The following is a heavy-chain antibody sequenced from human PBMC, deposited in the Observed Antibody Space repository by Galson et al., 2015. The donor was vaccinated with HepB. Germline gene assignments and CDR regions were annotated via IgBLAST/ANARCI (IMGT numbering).Heavy chain of an antibody. CDR2: ISYDGSNK. Sequence: SLRLSCAASGFTFSSYAMHWVRQAPGKGLEWVAVISYDGSNKYYADSVKGRFTISRDNSKNTLYLQMNSLGAEDTAVYYCARGLAHHYYDSSGYYYGQFDYWGQGTLVTVSS. J-gene: IGHJ4*02. CDR1: GFTFSSYA. CDR3: ARGLAHHYYDSSGYYYGQFDY. D-gene: IGHD3-22*01. V-gene: IGHV3-30*04.